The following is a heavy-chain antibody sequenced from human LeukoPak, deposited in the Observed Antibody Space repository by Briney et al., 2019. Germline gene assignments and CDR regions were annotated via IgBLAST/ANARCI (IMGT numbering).Heavy chain of an antibody. V-gene: IGHV4-59*01. J-gene: IGHJ4*02. CDR2: IHYSGST. D-gene: IGHD2-2*01. CDR1: GGSISTDY. Sequence: SETLSLTCTVSGGSISTDYWSWIRQPPGKGLEWIGYIHYSGSTNYSPSLRSRVTISVDPSKNQFSLRLSSVTAADTAVYYCARIYCSSTTCYFDYWGQGTLVTVSS. CDR3: ARIYCSSTTCYFDY.